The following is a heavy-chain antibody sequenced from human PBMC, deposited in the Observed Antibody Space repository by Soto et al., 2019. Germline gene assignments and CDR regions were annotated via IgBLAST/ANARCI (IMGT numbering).Heavy chain of an antibody. CDR1: GGTFDTYA. V-gene: IGHV1-69*01. CDR3: ARTGDIVVVGDFYYGMDV. D-gene: IGHD2-2*01. J-gene: IGHJ6*02. CDR2: IIPIFTKP. Sequence: VQLVQSGAEVKMPGSSVKVSCTASGGTFDTYALSWVRQAPGQGLEWLGGIIPIFTKPPYARKFQGRITITADESTTTVYLDLSSLTSDDTAVYYCARTGDIVVVGDFYYGMDVWGQGTTVIVSS.